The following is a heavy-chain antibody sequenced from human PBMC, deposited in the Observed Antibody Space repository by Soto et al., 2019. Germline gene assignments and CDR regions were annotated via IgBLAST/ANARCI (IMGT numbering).Heavy chain of an antibody. CDR3: ARDTDSDTWNDPFDY. Sequence: DVQLVESGGGLVQPGRSLRLSCAASGFIFDDFAMHWVRQAPGKGLEWVSGISWNSGSTDYAASVKGRFIISRDNARNSLYLQMYSLRPEDTALYYCARDTDSDTWNDPFDYWGQAALVIVS. D-gene: IGHD1-1*01. CDR1: GFIFDDFA. CDR2: ISWNSGST. J-gene: IGHJ4*02. V-gene: IGHV3-9*01.